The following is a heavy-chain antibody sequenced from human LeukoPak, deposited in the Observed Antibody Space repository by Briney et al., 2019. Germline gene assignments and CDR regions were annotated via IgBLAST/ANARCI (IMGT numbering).Heavy chain of an antibody. CDR3: ARHRGKYSSWGFDY. CDR2: IYYSGST. CDR1: GGSISSSSYY. V-gene: IGHV4-39*01. Sequence: SETLSLTCTVSGGSISSSSYYWGWIRQPPGKGLEWIGSIYYSGSTYYNPSLKSRVTISVDTSKNQFSLKLSSVTAADTAVYYCARHRGKYSSWGFDYWGQGTLVTVSS. D-gene: IGHD6-6*01. J-gene: IGHJ4*02.